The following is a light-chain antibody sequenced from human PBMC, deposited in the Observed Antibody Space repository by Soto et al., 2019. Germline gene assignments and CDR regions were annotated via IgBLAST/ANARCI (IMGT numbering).Light chain of an antibody. CDR2: DVS. CDR3: SSYTSSNSYV. CDR1: SSDVGAYNS. Sequence: QSALTQPASVSGSPGQSIAISCTGTSSDVGAYNSVSWYQQYPGKAPKLMIHDVSNRPSGVSDRFSGSKSGNTASLTISGLQAEDEADYYCSSYTSSNSYVFVSGTKVTVL. J-gene: IGLJ1*01. V-gene: IGLV2-14*01.